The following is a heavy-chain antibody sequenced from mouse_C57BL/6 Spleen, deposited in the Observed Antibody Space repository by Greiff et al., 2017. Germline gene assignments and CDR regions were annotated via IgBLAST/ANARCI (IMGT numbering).Heavy chain of an antibody. D-gene: IGHD2-12*01. J-gene: IGHJ3*01. Sequence: QVQLQQPGAELVMPGASVKLSCKASGYTFTSYWMHWVKQRPGQGLEWIGEIDPSDSYTNYNQKFKGKSTFTVDESSSTAYMQLSSLTSEDSAVYYCARDDSNDGGFAYWGQGTLVTVSA. CDR2: IDPSDSYT. CDR3: ARDDSNDGGFAY. V-gene: IGHV1-69*01. CDR1: GYTFTSYW.